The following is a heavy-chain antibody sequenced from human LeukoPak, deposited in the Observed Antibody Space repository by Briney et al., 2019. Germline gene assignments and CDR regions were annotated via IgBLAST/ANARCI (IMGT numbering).Heavy chain of an antibody. CDR1: GGSISSSSYY. CDR2: IYYIGST. Sequence: NPSETLSLTXTVSGGSISSSSYYWGWIRQPPGKGLEWIGSIYYIGSTYYNPSLKSRVTISVDTSKNQFFLKLSSVTAADTAVYYCARHDSALYSEIDYWGQGTLVTVSS. V-gene: IGHV4-39*01. CDR3: ARHDSALYSEIDY. J-gene: IGHJ4*02. D-gene: IGHD3-16*01.